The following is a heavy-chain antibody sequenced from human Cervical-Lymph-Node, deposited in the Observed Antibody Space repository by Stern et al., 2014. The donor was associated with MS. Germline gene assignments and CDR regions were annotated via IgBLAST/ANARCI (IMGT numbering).Heavy chain of an antibody. CDR2: VHYSGTT. J-gene: IGHJ4*02. CDR3: SRDADGYSLVFGY. CDR1: GGSLSSPEYH. Sequence: QLQLQESGPGLVKPSQTLSLTCAFTGGSLSSPEYHLSWIRQSPGKGLEWIGFVHYSGTTYYNPSLKSRVTISVDPSKNQFSLKLRSVTAADTAVYYCSRDADGYSLVFGYWGRGTLVTVSS. D-gene: IGHD5-24*01. V-gene: IGHV4-30-4*01.